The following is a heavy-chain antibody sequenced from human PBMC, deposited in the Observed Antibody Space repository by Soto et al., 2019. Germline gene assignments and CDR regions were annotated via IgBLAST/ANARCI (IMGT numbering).Heavy chain of an antibody. D-gene: IGHD6-13*01. CDR3: ARISVAAAGGWFDP. CDR2: IYYSGST. V-gene: IGHV4-39*01. CDR1: GDSTSSSGYY. J-gene: IGHJ5*02. Sequence: PSETLSLTCTVSGDSTSSSGYYWGWIRQPPGKGLEWIGSIYYSGSTYYNPSLKSRVTISVDTSKNQFSLKLSSVTAADTAVYYCARISVAAAGGWFDPWGQGTLVTVSS.